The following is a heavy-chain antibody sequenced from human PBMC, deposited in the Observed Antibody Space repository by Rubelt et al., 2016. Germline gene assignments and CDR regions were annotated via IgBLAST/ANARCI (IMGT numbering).Heavy chain of an antibody. Sequence: QVQLQESGPGLVKPSETLSLTCTVSGGSISSYYWSWIRQPPGKGLEWIGYIYYSGSTNYTPSLKSRVTISVDTSKNQFSLKLSSVTAADTAVYYCARHLRYFDWLPYYVDYWGQGTLVTVSS. CDR3: ARHLRYFDWLPYYVDY. CDR1: GGSISSYY. D-gene: IGHD3-9*01. J-gene: IGHJ4*02. CDR2: IYYSGST. V-gene: IGHV4-59*08.